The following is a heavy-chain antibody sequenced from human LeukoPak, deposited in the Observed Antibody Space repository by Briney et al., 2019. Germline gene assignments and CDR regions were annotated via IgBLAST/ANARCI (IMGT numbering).Heavy chain of an antibody. Sequence: SETLSLTCTVSGGSISSGGYYWSWFRQHPGKGLEWFGYIYYSGSTYYNPSLKSRVTISVDTSKNQFSLKLSSVTAADTAVYYCAGPWGATFDIWGQGTMVTVSS. CDR3: AGPWGATFDI. J-gene: IGHJ3*02. V-gene: IGHV4-31*03. CDR2: IYYSGST. D-gene: IGHD3-16*01. CDR1: GGSISSGGYY.